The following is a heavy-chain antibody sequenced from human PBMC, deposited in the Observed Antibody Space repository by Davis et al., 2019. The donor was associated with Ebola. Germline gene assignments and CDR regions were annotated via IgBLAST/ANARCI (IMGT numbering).Heavy chain of an antibody. Sequence: AASVKVSCKASGGTLSSYTISWVRQAPGQGLEWMGRIIPIHGIANYAQKFQGRVTITADKSTSTAYMELSSLRSEDTAVYYCARRDSSGYYYWPFDYWGQGTLVTVSS. CDR1: GGTLSSYT. V-gene: IGHV1-69*02. J-gene: IGHJ4*02. CDR2: IIPIHGIA. D-gene: IGHD3-22*01. CDR3: ARRDSSGYYYWPFDY.